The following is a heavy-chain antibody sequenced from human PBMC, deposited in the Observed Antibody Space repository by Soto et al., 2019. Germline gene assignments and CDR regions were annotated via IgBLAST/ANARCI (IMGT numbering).Heavy chain of an antibody. CDR2: INPSGSI. CDR3: ATFVGATTVTRGSPRDY. V-gene: IGHV4-34*01. D-gene: IGHD4-4*01. CDR1: GGSFSGYY. J-gene: IGHJ4*02. Sequence: VQLQQWGAGLLKPSETLSLTCAVYGGSFSGYYWSWFRQPPGKGLEWIGEINPSGSINYNPSLKSRVTISVDTSKNQFSLNLSSVTAADTAVYYCATFVGATTVTRGSPRDYWGQGTLVTVSS.